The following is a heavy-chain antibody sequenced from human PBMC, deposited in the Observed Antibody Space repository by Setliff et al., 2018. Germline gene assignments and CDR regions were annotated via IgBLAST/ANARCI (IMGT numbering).Heavy chain of an antibody. CDR3: AKCSSWHGHYPHFNY. CDR1: GFTVSTFS. J-gene: IGHJ4*02. D-gene: IGHD6-13*01. V-gene: IGHV3-30*18. CDR2: LSDDGSNE. Sequence: GGSLRLSCAASGFTVSTFSMHWVRQAPVKGLDWVATLSDDGSNEFHADSVKGRFTISRDNSNNTLYLQMSSLRAEDTAVYYCAKCSSWHGHYPHFNYWGQGTLVTVSS.